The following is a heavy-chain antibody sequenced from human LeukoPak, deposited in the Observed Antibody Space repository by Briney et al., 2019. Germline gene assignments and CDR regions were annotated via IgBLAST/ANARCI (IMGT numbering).Heavy chain of an antibody. CDR1: GFTFSSYW. CDR3: AKQTGSGLFILP. J-gene: IGHJ4*02. CDR2: IRQDGSEK. Sequence: GGSLRLSCAASGFTFSSYWMNWVRQAPGKGLEWVANIRQDGSEKYYVDSLKGRFTISRDNAKKSLYLQMNSLRAEDTAVYYCAKQTGSGLFILPGGQGTLVTVSS. D-gene: IGHD3/OR15-3a*01. V-gene: IGHV3-7*01.